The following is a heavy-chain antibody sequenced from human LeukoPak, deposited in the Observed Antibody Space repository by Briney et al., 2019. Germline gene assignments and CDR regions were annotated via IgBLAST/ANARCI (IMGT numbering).Heavy chain of an antibody. CDR1: GYTFTGYY. J-gene: IGHJ5*02. Sequence: ASVKVSCKASGYTFTGYYMHWVRQAPEQGLEWMGWINPNSGGTNYAQKFQGRVTMTRDTSISTAYMELSRLRSDDTAVYYCARDKGYCTNGVCLGSNWFDPWGQGTLVTVSS. CDR2: INPNSGGT. D-gene: IGHD2-8*01. V-gene: IGHV1-2*02. CDR3: ARDKGYCTNGVCLGSNWFDP.